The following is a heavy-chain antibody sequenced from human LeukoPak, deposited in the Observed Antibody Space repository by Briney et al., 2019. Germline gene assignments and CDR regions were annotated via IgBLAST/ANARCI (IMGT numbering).Heavy chain of an antibody. CDR1: GSAFSSYW. CDR2: IKQDGSEI. Sequence: GGSLRLSCAASGSAFSSYWMSWVRQAPGKGLEWVANIKQDGSEIKYVDSVKGRFTISRDNAKNSLYLQMNSLRVEDTAVYYCGRGAGWLVDYWGQGTLVTVSS. J-gene: IGHJ4*02. D-gene: IGHD6-19*01. CDR3: GRGAGWLVDY. V-gene: IGHV3-7*01.